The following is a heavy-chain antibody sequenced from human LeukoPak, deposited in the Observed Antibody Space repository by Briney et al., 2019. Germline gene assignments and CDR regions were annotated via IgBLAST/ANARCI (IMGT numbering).Heavy chain of an antibody. D-gene: IGHD6-19*01. V-gene: IGHV5-51*01. CDR2: IYPGDSDT. Sequence: GESLKISCKGSGYSFTSYWIGWVRQMPGKGLEWMGIIYPGDSDTRYSPSFQGQVTISADKSISTAYLQWSSLKASDTAMYYCARHPQLDRYSSGWSVGDYWGQGTLVTVSS. J-gene: IGHJ4*02. CDR3: ARHPQLDRYSSGWSVGDY. CDR1: GYSFTSYW.